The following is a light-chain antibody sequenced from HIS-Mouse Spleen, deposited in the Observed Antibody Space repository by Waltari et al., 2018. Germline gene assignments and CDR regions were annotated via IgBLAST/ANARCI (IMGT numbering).Light chain of an antibody. CDR3: LLYYGGAQLHWV. J-gene: IGLJ3*02. V-gene: IGLV1-44*01. CDR2: SNT. Sequence: QSVLTQPPSASGTPGQRVTISCSGSSSNIGSNTVNWYQQLPGTAPKLLIYSNTPRPSGVPDRCSGSKSGTSASLAISGLQSEDEAEYYCLLYYGGAQLHWVFGGGTKLTVL. CDR1: SSNIGSNT.